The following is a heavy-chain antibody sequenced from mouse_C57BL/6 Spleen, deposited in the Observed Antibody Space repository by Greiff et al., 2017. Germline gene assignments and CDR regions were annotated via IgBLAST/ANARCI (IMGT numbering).Heavy chain of an antibody. J-gene: IGHJ4*01. CDR3: ARSSQSGAMDY. CDR2: IAPEDGET. D-gene: IGHD1-3*01. Sequence: VQLKQSGAELVKPGASVKLSCTASGFNIKDYYMHWVKQRTEQGLEWIGRIAPEDGETKYAPKFQGKATITAAPSSNTAYLQLSSLTSEDTAVYYCARSSQSGAMDYWGQGTSVTVSS. CDR1: GFNIKDYY. V-gene: IGHV14-2*01.